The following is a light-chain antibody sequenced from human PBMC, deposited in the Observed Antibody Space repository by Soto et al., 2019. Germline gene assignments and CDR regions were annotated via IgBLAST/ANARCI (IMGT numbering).Light chain of an antibody. CDR1: QSLLHSNGYNY. V-gene: IGKV2-28*01. Sequence: DIVMTQSPLSLPVTPGEPASISCRSSQSLLHSNGYNYLDWYLQKPGQSQQLLIYDAYKLFTGVQSRFSGSGSGTDFTLTISGLQPDDFATYFCKNYENYRWTFGQGTKVDIK. CDR2: DAY. CDR3: KNYENYRWT. J-gene: IGKJ1*01.